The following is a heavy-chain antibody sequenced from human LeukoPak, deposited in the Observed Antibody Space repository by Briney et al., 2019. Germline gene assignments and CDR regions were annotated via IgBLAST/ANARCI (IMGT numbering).Heavy chain of an antibody. D-gene: IGHD3-22*01. CDR1: GFTFSSYS. CDR2: ISSSSSYI. V-gene: IGHV3-21*01. CDR3: VREGYYDSSGYLGVFDY. Sequence: PGGSLRLSCAASGFTFSSYSMNWVRQAPGKGLEWVSSISSSSSYIYYADSVKGRFTISRDNAKNSVYLQMKSLRAEDTAVYYCVREGYYDSSGYLGVFDYWGQGTLVTVSS. J-gene: IGHJ4*02.